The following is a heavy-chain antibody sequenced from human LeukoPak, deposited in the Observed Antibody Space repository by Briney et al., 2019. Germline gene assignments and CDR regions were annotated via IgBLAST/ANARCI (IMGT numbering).Heavy chain of an antibody. V-gene: IGHV1-69*06. CDR3: ARDYYGSGSYYFDY. D-gene: IGHD3-10*01. CDR2: IIPIFGTA. CDR1: GGTFSSYA. J-gene: IGHJ4*02. Sequence: ASVKVSCKASGGTFSSYAISWVRQAPGQGLEWMGGIIPIFGTANYAQKFQGRVTITADKSTSTAYMELSSLRSEDTAVYYCARDYYGSGSYYFDYWGQGTLVTVSS.